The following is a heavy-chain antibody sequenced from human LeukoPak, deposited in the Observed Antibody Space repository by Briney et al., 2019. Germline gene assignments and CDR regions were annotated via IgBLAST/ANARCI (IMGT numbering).Heavy chain of an antibody. CDR2: ISGSGAST. Sequence: GGSLRLSCAASGFTFSSYAMSWVRQAPGKGLEWVSAISGSGASTYNADSVKGRFTISRDNSKNTLYLQMNSLRAEDTAVYYCAKDSTYYYDSSAYSSYFDCWGQGTLVTVSS. J-gene: IGHJ4*02. D-gene: IGHD3-22*01. CDR1: GFTFSSYA. CDR3: AKDSTYYYDSSAYSSYFDC. V-gene: IGHV3-23*01.